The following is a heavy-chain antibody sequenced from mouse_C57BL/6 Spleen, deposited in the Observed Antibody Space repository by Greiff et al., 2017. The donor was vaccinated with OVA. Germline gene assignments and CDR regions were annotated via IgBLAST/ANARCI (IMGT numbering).Heavy chain of an antibody. CDR1: GYTFPSYW. Sequence: QVQLQQPGAELVKPGASVKLSCKASGYTFPSYWMHWVKQRPGQGLEWIGMIHPNSGSTNYNEKFKSKATLTVDKSSSTAYMQLSSLTSEDSAVYYCARGNIGRGYAMDYWGQGTSVTVSS. CDR3: ARGNIGRGYAMDY. CDR2: IHPNSGST. D-gene: IGHD2-14*01. J-gene: IGHJ4*01. V-gene: IGHV1-64*01.